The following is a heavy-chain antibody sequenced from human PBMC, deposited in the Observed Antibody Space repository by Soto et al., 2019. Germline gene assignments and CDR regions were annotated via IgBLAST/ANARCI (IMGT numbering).Heavy chain of an antibody. CDR2: ISYSGSST. CDR3: AKCARETDTSCHRGIDY. CDR1: GFTFNIFA. D-gene: IGHD2-2*02. J-gene: IGHJ4*02. V-gene: IGHV3-23*01. Sequence: EVQLLESGGGLVQPGESLKLSCAASGFTFNIFAMSWVRQAPGKGLEWVSGISYSGSSTYYADSVKGRFTISRDNSKNTLYLQMNSLRGEDTAMYYCAKCARETDTSCHRGIDYWGRGTLVTISS.